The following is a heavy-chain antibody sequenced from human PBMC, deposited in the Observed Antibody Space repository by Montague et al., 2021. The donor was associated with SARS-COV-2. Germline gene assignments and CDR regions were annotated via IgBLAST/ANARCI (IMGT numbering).Heavy chain of an antibody. CDR2: ISYDGSIK. J-gene: IGHJ6*02. D-gene: IGHD3-10*01. CDR1: GFTFNNFA. Sequence: SLRLSCEASGFTFNNFAMHWVRQAPGKGLGWVAVISYDGSIKYYADSXRGRFTISRDSSKKTLYLQMNILSGEDTAVYYCAKNRDIFWFGEGRDSMDVWGQGTTVIVSS. CDR3: AKNRDIFWFGEGRDSMDV. V-gene: IGHV3-30*18.